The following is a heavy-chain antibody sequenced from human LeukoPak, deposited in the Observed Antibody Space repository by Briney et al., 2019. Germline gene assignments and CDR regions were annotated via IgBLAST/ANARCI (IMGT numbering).Heavy chain of an antibody. CDR1: GYTFTGYY. CDR2: IKPKRGGT. V-gene: IGHV1-2*06. J-gene: IGHJ6*02. Sequence: ASVKVSCKASGYTFTGYYMHWVRQAPGQGLEWMGRIKPKRGGTNYAQKFQGRVTMTRDTSISTAYMELSRLRSDDTAVYYCARWRAVTLPVYYYYYGMDVWGQGTTVTVSS. CDR3: ARWRAVTLPVYYYYYGMDV. D-gene: IGHD4-17*01.